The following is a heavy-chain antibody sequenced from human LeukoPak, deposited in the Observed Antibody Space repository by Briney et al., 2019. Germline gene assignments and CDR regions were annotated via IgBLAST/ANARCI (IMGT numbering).Heavy chain of an antibody. CDR2: ISAYNGNT. J-gene: IGHJ4*02. CDR3: ARSMVRGVIIGVDY. Sequence: GASVKVSCKASGYTFTSYGISWVRQAPGQGLEWMGWISAYNGNTNYAQKLQGRVTMTRNTSISTAYMEVSSLRSEDTAVYYCARSMVRGVIIGVDYWGQGTLVTVSS. D-gene: IGHD3-10*01. CDR1: GYTFTSYG. V-gene: IGHV1-18*01.